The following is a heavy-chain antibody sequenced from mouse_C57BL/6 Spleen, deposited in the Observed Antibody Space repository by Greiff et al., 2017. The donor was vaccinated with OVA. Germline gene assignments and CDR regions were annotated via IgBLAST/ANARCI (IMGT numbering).Heavy chain of an antibody. V-gene: IGHV1-85*01. CDR3: ARGDYYGSSLDY. Sequence: VQLQPSGPELVKPGASVKLSCKASGYTFTSYDINWVKQRPGQGLEWIGWIYPRDGSPKYNEKFKGKATLTVDTSSSTAYMELHSLTSEDSAVYFCARGDYYGSSLDYWGQGTTLTVSS. J-gene: IGHJ2*01. CDR2: IYPRDGSP. D-gene: IGHD1-1*01. CDR1: GYTFTSYD.